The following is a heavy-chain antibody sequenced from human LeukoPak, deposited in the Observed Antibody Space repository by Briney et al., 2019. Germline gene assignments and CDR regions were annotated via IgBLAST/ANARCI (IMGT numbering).Heavy chain of an antibody. Sequence: SQTLSLTCTVSGGSISSGDYYWSWIRQPPGKGLEWIVYIYYSGSTYYNPSLKSRVTISVDTSKNQFSLKLSSVTAADTAVYCCARGVWFGGDYWGQGTLVTVSS. J-gene: IGHJ4*02. CDR1: GGSISSGDYY. CDR3: ARGVWFGGDY. V-gene: IGHV4-30-4*01. CDR2: IYYSGST. D-gene: IGHD3-10*01.